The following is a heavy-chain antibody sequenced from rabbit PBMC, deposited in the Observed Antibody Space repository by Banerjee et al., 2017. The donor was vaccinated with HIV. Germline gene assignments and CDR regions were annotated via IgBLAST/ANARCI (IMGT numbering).Heavy chain of an antibody. J-gene: IGHJ4*01. CDR1: GFDLSSNV. D-gene: IGHD4-1*01. CDR3: ARDLAGVIGWNFGL. CDR2: IYAGSSGST. V-gene: IGHV1S45*01. Sequence: QQQLEESGGDLVQPEGSLTLTCKASGFDLSSNVMCWVRQAPGKGLDWIACIYAGSSGSTYYASWAKGRFTISKTSWTTVTLQMTSLTAADTATYFCARDLAGVIGWNFGLWGPGTL.